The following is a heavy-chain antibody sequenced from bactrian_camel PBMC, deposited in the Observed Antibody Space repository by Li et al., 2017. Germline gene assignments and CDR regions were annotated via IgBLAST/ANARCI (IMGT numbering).Heavy chain of an antibody. Sequence: VQLVESGGGSAQAGGSLRLSCAASGSTYSMGWSRQAPGREREGVAAVCAADRSTYNADSVKGRFTLSQDNGKNTVHLQMNSLNPEDTAMYYCAAYPHVTYYSDCRRGFNDRGVWGQGTQVTVS. D-gene: IGHD4*01. CDR3: AAYPHVTYYSDCRRGFNDRGV. V-gene: IGHV3S40*01. CDR2: VCAADRST. J-gene: IGHJ4*01. CDR1: GSTYS.